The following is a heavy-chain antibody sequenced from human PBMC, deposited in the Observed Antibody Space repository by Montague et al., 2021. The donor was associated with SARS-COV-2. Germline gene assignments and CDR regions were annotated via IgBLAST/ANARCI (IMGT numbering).Heavy chain of an antibody. CDR2: IYHSGST. CDR3: ARGYMVRGGKVDCGVDV. CDR1: GGSISSGGYS. V-gene: IGHV4-30-2*01. J-gene: IGHJ6*02. Sequence: TLSLTCAVSGGSISSGGYSWNWIRQPPGKGLEWIGYIYHSGSTYYNPSLKSRVTISLDSSKNHFSLNLTSVTAADTAVYYCARGYMVRGGKVDCGVDVWGQGTTVTVSS. D-gene: IGHD3-10*01.